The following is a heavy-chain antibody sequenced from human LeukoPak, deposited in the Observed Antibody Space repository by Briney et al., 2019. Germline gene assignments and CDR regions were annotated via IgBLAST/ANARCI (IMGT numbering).Heavy chain of an antibody. CDR2: FDPEDGET. Sequence: ASVKVTCKVSGYTLTELSMHWVRQAPGKGLEWMGGFDPEDGETIYAQKFQGRVTMTEDTSTDTAYMELSSLRSEDTAVYYCARVGTAMVTIPPDYWGQGTLVTVSS. V-gene: IGHV1-24*01. D-gene: IGHD5-18*01. CDR3: ARVGTAMVTIPPDY. J-gene: IGHJ4*02. CDR1: GYTLTELS.